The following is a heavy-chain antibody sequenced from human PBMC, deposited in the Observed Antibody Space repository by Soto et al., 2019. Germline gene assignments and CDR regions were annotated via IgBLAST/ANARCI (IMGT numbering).Heavy chain of an antibody. J-gene: IGHJ4*02. CDR3: GHRAGIDGNWNGGYFDY. Sequence: QITLRESGPTRVKPTQTLTLTCTFSGFSLSARPVAVGWIRQPPGKALERLALIYWDDDKRYSPSLMSRLTITKDTSKNQVVLTMTNMDHLATAIYYCGHRAGIDGNWNGGYFDYWGQGALVTVSS. V-gene: IGHV2-5*02. CDR1: GFSLSARPVA. D-gene: IGHD1-1*01. CDR2: IYWDDDK.